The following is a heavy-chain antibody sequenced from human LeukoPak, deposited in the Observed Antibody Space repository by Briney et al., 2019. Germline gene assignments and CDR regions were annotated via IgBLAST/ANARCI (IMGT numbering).Heavy chain of an antibody. D-gene: IGHD5-12*01. CDR1: GFIVNNNY. Sequence: GGSLRLSCAASGFIVNNNYMSWVRQAPGKGLEWVSGIYSDGTTYYADSVRGRFTISRDNSKNTLYLQMSSLRSEDTAVYYCATASYIVATPRYFDLWGRGTLVTVSS. J-gene: IGHJ2*01. CDR3: ATASYIVATPRYFDL. CDR2: IYSDGTT. V-gene: IGHV3-53*05.